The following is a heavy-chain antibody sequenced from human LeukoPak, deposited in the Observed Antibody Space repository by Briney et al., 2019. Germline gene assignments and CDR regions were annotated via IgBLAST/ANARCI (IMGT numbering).Heavy chain of an antibody. CDR1: GFTFNNYA. D-gene: IGHD4-17*01. J-gene: IGHJ4*02. CDR2: ISGGGETT. Sequence: PGGSLRLSCAASGFTFNNYAMNWVRQAPGKGLEWVSSISGGGETTYYADSAKGRFTISRDNSQNTLYLQMNSLRAEDPAVYYCARDYADYVGYFFFDYWGQGTLVTVSS. V-gene: IGHV3-23*01. CDR3: ARDYADYVGYFFFDY.